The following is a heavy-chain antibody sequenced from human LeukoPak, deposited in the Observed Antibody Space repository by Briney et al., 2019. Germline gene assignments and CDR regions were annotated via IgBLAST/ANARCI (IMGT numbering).Heavy chain of an antibody. CDR3: ARGRHNWNDPTLMDV. V-gene: IGHV3-48*03. D-gene: IGHD1-1*01. CDR2: ITRSGTTV. J-gene: IGHJ6*02. Sequence: GGSLRLSCAASGFSFSSYEMNWVRQAPGKGLEWVSYITRSGTTVYYADSVKGRFTISRDNAMNSLYLQMNNLRAEDTAVYNCARGRHNWNDPTLMDVWGQGTTVTVSS. CDR1: GFSFSSYE.